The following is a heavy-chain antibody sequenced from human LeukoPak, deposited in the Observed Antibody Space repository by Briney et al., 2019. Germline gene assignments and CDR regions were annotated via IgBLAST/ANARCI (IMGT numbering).Heavy chain of an antibody. CDR3: ARDERGSYDAFDI. D-gene: IGHD1-26*01. V-gene: IGHV4-34*01. Sequence: TSETLSLTCAVYGGSFSGYYWSWIRQPPGKGLEWIGEIYHSGSTNYNPSLKSRVTISVDKSKNQFSLKLSSVTAADTAVYYCARDERGSYDAFDIWGQGTMVTVSS. CDR2: IYHSGST. J-gene: IGHJ3*02. CDR1: GGSFSGYY.